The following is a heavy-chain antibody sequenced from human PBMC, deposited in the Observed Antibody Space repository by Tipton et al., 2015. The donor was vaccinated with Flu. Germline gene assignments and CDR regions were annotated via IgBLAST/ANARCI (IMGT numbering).Heavy chain of an antibody. V-gene: IGHV4-59*01. J-gene: IGHJ4*02. D-gene: IGHD1-1*01. CDR3: ARDRSEFPRALDS. CDR1: GGSMNYYF. CDR2: VYFTGTT. Sequence: TLSLTCSVSGGSMNYYFWNWIWQSPGKGLEWIGYVYFTGTTDYNPSLKSRVFISVDTSKSQISLRLRSVTAADTAIYYCARDRSEFPRALDSWGQGTLVTVSS.